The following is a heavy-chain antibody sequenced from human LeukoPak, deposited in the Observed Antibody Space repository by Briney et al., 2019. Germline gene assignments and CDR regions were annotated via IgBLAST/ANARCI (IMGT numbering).Heavy chain of an antibody. Sequence: PGGSLRLSCAASGFTFNSYWMHWVRQAPGKGLVWVSRIYSDGSSTSYADSVKGRFTISRDNAENTLYLHMSSLRAEDTAVYYSARDGFDGLDYWGQGTLVTVSS. D-gene: IGHD5-12*01. V-gene: IGHV3-74*01. CDR2: IYSDGSST. CDR3: ARDGFDGLDY. CDR1: GFTFNSYW. J-gene: IGHJ4*02.